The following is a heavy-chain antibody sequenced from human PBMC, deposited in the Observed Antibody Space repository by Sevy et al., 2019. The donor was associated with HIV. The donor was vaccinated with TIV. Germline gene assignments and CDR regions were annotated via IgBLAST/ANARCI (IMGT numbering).Heavy chain of an antibody. CDR2: ISWNGENM. V-gene: IGHV3-9*01. Sequence: RFSCAVSGFMFDAYAMHWVRQSPGKGLEWVSSISWNGENMGYADFVKGRFTISRDNAKKSLYLQMNGLRVEDTALFYCVKGMDSAGKYVNFDSWGQGTLVTVSS. J-gene: IGHJ4*02. D-gene: IGHD3-22*01. CDR3: VKGMDSAGKYVNFDS. CDR1: GFMFDAYA.